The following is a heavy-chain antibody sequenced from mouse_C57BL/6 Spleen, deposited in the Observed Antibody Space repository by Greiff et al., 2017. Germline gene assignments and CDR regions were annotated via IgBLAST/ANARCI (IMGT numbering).Heavy chain of an antibody. Sequence: VKLMESGPELVKPGASVKISCKASGYAFSSSGMNWVQQRPGKGLEWIGRIYPGDGDTNYNGKFKGKATLTADKSSSTAYMQLSSLTSEDSAVYFCARGGFAYWGQGTLVTVSA. CDR1: GYAFSSSG. CDR3: ARGGFAY. CDR2: IYPGDGDT. V-gene: IGHV1-82*01. J-gene: IGHJ3*01.